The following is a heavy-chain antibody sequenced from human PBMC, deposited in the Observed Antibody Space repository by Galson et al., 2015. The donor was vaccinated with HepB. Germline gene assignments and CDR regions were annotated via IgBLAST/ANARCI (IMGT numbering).Heavy chain of an antibody. V-gene: IGHV1-3*01. D-gene: IGHD5-18*01. CDR3: ARGEWIQLWLSGAGGNNWFDP. J-gene: IGHJ5*02. Sequence: SVKVSCKASGYTFTSYAMHWVRQAPGQRLEWMRWINAGNGNTKYSQKFQGRVTITRDKSASTAYMELSSLRSGDTAVYYCARGEWIQLWLSGAGGNNWFDPWGQGTLVTVSS. CDR2: INAGNGNT. CDR1: GYTFTSYA.